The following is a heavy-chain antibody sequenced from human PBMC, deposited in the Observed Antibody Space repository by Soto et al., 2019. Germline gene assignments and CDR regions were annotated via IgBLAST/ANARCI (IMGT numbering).Heavy chain of an antibody. V-gene: IGHV3-23*01. D-gene: IGHD4-17*01. CDR3: ARDQGYGDWFDY. CDR2: IRGSGGGK. Sequence: GGSLRLSCAASGFTLSSYWMSWVRQAPGKGLEWVSAIRGSGGGKYYADSVKGRFTISRDNSKNTLYLQMNSLRAEDTAVYYCARDQGYGDWFDYWGQGTLVTVSS. J-gene: IGHJ5*01. CDR1: GFTLSSYW.